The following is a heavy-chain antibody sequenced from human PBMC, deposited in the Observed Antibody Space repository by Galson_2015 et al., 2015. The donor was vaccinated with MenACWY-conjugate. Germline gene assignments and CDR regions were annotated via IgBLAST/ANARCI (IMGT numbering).Heavy chain of an antibody. V-gene: IGHV6-1*01. J-gene: IGHJ5*02. CDR1: GDSVSSNSAA. CDR3: VKVRGCSRNWVDP. CDR2: TYYRSKWYN. D-gene: IGHD2-15*01. Sequence: CAISGDSVSSNSAAWNWIRQSPSRGLEWLGRTYYRSKWYNDYAVTVKSRITINPDTSKNQFSLHLNSVTPEDTAVYNCVKVRGCSRNWVDPSVQGTLVTVSS.